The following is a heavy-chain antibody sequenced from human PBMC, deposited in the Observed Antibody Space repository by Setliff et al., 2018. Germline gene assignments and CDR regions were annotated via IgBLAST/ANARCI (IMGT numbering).Heavy chain of an antibody. D-gene: IGHD3-22*01. CDR2: ISWDGTKT. CDR1: GFTFSSYA. J-gene: IGHJ4*02. Sequence: PGGSLRLSCAASGFTFSSYAIHWGRQAPGKGLEWVALISWDGTKTSYADSVRCRFTISRDGSKSTLYLDMSSLRSEDTAVYYCAKVLDTTGYYYFDFWGQGPLVTVSS. CDR3: AKVLDTTGYYYFDF. V-gene: IGHV3-30*18.